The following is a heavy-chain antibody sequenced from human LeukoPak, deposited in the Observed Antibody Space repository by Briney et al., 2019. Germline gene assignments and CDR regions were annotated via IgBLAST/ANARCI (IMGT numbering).Heavy chain of an antibody. D-gene: IGHD6-13*01. CDR3: ARAVNLAAAGTWFDP. J-gene: IGHJ5*02. CDR1: GGSISSYY. V-gene: IGHV4-39*07. CDR2: IYYSGST. Sequence: ASETLSLTCTVSGGSISSYYWSWIRQPPGKGLEWIGSIYYSGSTYYNPSLKSRVTISVDTSKNQFSLKLSSVTAADTAVYYCARAVNLAAAGTWFDPWGQGTLVTVSS.